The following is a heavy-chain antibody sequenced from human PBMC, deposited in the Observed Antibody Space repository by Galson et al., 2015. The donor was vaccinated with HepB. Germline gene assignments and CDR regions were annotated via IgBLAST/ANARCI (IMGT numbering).Heavy chain of an antibody. CDR3: ATWLAQHYFDY. D-gene: IGHD6-19*01. J-gene: IGHJ4*02. V-gene: IGHV3-11*06. CDR1: GFTFSDYY. Sequence: SLRLSCAASGFTFSDYYMSWIRQAPGKGLEWVSYISSSSSYTNYADSVKGRFTISRDNAKNSLYLQMNSLRAEDTAVYYCATWLAQHYFDYWGQGTLVTVSS. CDR2: ISSSSSYT.